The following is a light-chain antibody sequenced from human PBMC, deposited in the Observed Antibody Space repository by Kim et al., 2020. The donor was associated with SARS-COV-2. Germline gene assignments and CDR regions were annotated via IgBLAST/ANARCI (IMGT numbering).Light chain of an antibody. J-gene: IGLJ3*02. CDR3: QSYDSSLSGWV. CDR2: GNS. Sequence: QRVTISCHGRSSTIGAGYDVHWSQQLPGTAPKLLIYGNSNRPSGVPDRFSGSKSGTSASLAITGLQAEDEADYYCQSYDSSLSGWVFGGGTQLTVL. CDR1: SSTIGAGYD. V-gene: IGLV1-40*01.